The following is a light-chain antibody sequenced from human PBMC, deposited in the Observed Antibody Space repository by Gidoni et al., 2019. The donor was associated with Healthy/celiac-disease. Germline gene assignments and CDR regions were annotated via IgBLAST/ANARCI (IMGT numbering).Light chain of an antibody. CDR3: QQRSNWPPYT. Sequence: EIVLTQSPVTLSLSPGERATLSCRASQSVSTYLAWYQQKPGQAPRLFIYDASIRATGIPARFSGSGSGTDFTLTISSLEPEDFAVYYCQQRSNWPPYTFGQXTRLEIK. CDR2: DAS. J-gene: IGKJ2*01. CDR1: QSVSTY. V-gene: IGKV3-11*01.